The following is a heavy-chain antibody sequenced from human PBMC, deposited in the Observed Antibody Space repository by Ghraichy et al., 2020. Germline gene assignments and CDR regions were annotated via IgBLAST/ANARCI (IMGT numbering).Heavy chain of an antibody. CDR3: ARSSHYSSGWSLYNWGSGYPLSWFDP. Sequence: LNISCAASGFTFSSYGMHWVRQAPGKGLEWVAVIWYDGSNKYYADSVKDRFTISRDNSKNTLYLQMNSLRAEDTAVYYCARSSHYSSGWSLYNWGSGYPLSWFDPWGQGTLVTVSS. CDR2: IWYDGSNK. CDR1: GFTFSSYG. D-gene: IGHD6-19*01. J-gene: IGHJ5*02. V-gene: IGHV3-33*01.